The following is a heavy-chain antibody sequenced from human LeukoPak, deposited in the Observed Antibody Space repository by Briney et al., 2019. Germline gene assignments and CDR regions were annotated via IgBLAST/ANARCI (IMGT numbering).Heavy chain of an antibody. CDR2: IIPIFGTA. CDR1: GGTFSSYA. Sequence: SVKVSCKASGGTFSSYAISWVRQAPGQGLEWMGGIIPIFGTANYAQKFQGRVTITTDESTSTAYMELSSLRSEDTAVYYCARTYYIAAPQEYFQHWGQGTLVTVSS. D-gene: IGHD5-12*01. CDR3: ARTYYIAAPQEYFQH. V-gene: IGHV1-69*05. J-gene: IGHJ1*01.